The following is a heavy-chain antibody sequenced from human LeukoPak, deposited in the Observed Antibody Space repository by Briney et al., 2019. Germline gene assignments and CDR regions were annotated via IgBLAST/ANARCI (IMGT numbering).Heavy chain of an antibody. J-gene: IGHJ4*02. D-gene: IGHD3-22*01. CDR1: GFTFTSSA. CDR3: AAYYDSSGASAY. CDR2: IVVASGNT. Sequence: SVKVSCKASGFTFTSSAMQWVRQARGQRLEWIGWIVVASGNTNYAQKFQERVTITRDMSTSTAYMELSSLRSEDTAVYYCAAYYDSSGASAYWGQGTLVTVSS. V-gene: IGHV1-58*02.